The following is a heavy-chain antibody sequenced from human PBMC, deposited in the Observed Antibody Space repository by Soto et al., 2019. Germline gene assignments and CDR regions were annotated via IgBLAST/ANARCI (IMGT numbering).Heavy chain of an antibody. CDR3: ARDWGDGVKSHLFDI. Sequence: QVQLVQSGAEVKKPGSSVKVSCKASGDSFNIYTVSWVRQAPGQGLEWMGGIIPFFGTPNYAQRFQGRVTISADESTGTAYMQMSSLTSDDTAVDYGARDWGDGVKSHLFDIWGQGTMVTVSS. V-gene: IGHV1-69*01. CDR2: IIPFFGTP. CDR1: GDSFNIYT. J-gene: IGHJ3*02. D-gene: IGHD3-10*01.